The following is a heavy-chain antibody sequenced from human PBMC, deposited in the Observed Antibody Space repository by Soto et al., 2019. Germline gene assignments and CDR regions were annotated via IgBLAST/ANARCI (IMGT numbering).Heavy chain of an antibody. CDR2: IYYSGST. V-gene: IGHV4-39*01. Sequence: QLQLQESGPGLVKPLETLSLTCTVSGGSISSSSYYWGWIRQPPGKGLEWIGSIYYSGSTYYNPSLKSRVTISVDTSKNQFSLKLSSVTAADTAVYYCARNLCSGGSCYSDYWGQGSLGTVS. D-gene: IGHD2-15*01. CDR1: GGSISSSSYY. CDR3: ARNLCSGGSCYSDY. J-gene: IGHJ4*02.